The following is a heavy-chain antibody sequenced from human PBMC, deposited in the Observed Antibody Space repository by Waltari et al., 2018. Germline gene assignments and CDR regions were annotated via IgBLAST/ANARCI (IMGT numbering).Heavy chain of an antibody. CDR2: IRYDGSNK. J-gene: IGHJ6*03. Sequence: QVQLVESGGGVVQPGGSLRLSCAPSGFTFSSYGMHRVRPAPGKGLEWVAFIRYDGSNKYYADSVKGRFTISRDNSKNTLYLQMNSLRAEDTAVYYCAKVGAYLGYYYYYMDVWGKGTTVTVSS. CDR1: GFTFSSYG. V-gene: IGHV3-30*02. D-gene: IGHD1-26*01. CDR3: AKVGAYLGYYYYYMDV.